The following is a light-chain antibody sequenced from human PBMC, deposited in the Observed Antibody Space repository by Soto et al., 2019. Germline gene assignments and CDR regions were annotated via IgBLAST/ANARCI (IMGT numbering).Light chain of an antibody. V-gene: IGKV3D-15*01. CDR1: QSVSS. Sequence: EIVMTQSPATLSVSPGERATLSCRASQSVSSLAWYQQKPGQTPRLLIYAASTRATGMPARFSGSGSGTEFTLTISSLQSEDFAVYYCKQYDNWPHTFGQGTKLEIK. CDR2: AAS. J-gene: IGKJ2*01. CDR3: KQYDNWPHT.